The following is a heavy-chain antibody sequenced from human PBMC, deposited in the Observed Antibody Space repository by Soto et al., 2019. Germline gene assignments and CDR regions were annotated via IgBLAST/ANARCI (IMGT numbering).Heavy chain of an antibody. CDR1: GGSINDNW. CDR2: IHHSGTT. V-gene: IGHV4-4*02. J-gene: IGHJ4*02. Sequence: SETLSLTCAVSGGSINDNWWSWVRQPPGKGREWIGEIHHSGTTNYNPSLKSRVAISVEKSKNQLSLNLNSVTAADTAVYYRARHIGLSTMRGFAYWGQGTLVTVSS. D-gene: IGHD3-22*01. CDR3: ARHIGLSTMRGFAY.